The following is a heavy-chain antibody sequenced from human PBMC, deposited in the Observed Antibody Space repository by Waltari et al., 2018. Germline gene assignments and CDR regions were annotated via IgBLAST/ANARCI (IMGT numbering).Heavy chain of an antibody. V-gene: IGHV1-3*01. Sequence: SCKASGYTFTSYAMHWVRQAPGQRLEWMGWINAGNGNTKYSQKFQGRVTITRDTSASTAYMELSSLRSEDTAVYYCARKYYDSSGYWYYYGMDVWGQGTTVTVSS. J-gene: IGHJ6*02. CDR1: GYTFTSYA. CDR2: INAGNGNT. CDR3: ARKYYDSSGYWYYYGMDV. D-gene: IGHD3-22*01.